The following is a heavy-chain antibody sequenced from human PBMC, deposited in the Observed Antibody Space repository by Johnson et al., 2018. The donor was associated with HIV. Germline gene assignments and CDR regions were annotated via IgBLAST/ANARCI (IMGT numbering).Heavy chain of an antibody. CDR2: IWYDGSNK. CDR1: GFTFSSYG. Sequence: QVQLVESGGGVVQPGRSLRLSCAASGFTFSSYGMHWVRQAPGKGLEWVAVIWYDGSNKYYADSVKGRFTISRDNSKNTLYLQMNSLRAEDTAVYYCASILVVAAQEADAFDIWGQGTMVTVSS. J-gene: IGHJ3*02. V-gene: IGHV3-30*19. D-gene: IGHD2-15*01. CDR3: ASILVVAAQEADAFDI.